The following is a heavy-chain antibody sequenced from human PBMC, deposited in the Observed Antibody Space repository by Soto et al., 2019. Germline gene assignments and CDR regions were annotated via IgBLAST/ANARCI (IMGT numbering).Heavy chain of an antibody. J-gene: IGHJ5*02. CDR1: GFTFSSYA. V-gene: IGHV3-23*01. Sequence: PGGSLRLSCAASGFTFSSYAMSWVRQAPGKGLEWVSAISGSGGSTYYADSVKGRFTISRDNSKNTLYLQMNSLRAEDTSVYYCAKDLDIVVVPAFDPWGQGTLVTVSS. CDR3: AKDLDIVVVPAFDP. D-gene: IGHD2-2*03. CDR2: ISGSGGST.